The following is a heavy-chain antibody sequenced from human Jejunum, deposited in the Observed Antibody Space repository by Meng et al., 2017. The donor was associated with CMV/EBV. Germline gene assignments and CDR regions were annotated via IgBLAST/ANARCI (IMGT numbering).Heavy chain of an antibody. J-gene: IGHJ4*02. D-gene: IGHD3-10*01. CDR1: GYTFASYG. V-gene: IGHV1-18*01. Sequence: QVYRLQSGAEVKKPGASVRVSCEASGYTFASYGISWLRQAPGQGLEWMGWFVNNVDTYSAQKFQGRVTMTTDTHTSTAFMELRSLRSDDTAVYYCARGTPGRSYSDYWGQGTLVTVSS. CDR2: FVNNVDT. CDR3: ARGTPGRSYSDY.